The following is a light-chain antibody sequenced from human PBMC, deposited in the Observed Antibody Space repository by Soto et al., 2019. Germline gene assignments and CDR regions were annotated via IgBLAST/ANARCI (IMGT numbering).Light chain of an antibody. CDR3: QHYNSYPLT. CDR2: KAS. CDR1: QSISSW. Sequence: DIQMTQSPSTLSASVGDRVTITCRASQSISSWLAWYQQKPGKAPKLLIYKASSLQGGVPSKFSGSGSGTEFTLTISSLQHDVVVTYYCQHYNSYPLTFGGGTKVEI. V-gene: IGKV1-5*03. J-gene: IGKJ4*01.